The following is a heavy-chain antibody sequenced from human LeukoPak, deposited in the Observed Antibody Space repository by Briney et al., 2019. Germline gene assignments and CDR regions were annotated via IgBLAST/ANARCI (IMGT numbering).Heavy chain of an antibody. V-gene: IGHV3-23*01. CDR1: GLTFRSYA. CDR3: ARAYSSSWYFNWFDP. J-gene: IGHJ5*02. D-gene: IGHD6-13*01. CDR2: ISGSGGST. Sequence: QAGGSLRLSCAASGLTFRSYAMNWVRQAPGKGLEWVSAISGSGGSTYYADSVKGRFTISRDNSKNTLYLQMNSLRFEDTAVYYCARAYSSSWYFNWFDPWGQGTLVTVSS.